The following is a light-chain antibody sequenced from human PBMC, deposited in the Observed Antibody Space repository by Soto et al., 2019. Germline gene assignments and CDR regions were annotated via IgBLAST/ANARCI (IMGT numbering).Light chain of an antibody. J-gene: IGKJ4*02. CDR2: EAL. CDR3: QQRNNSPLT. Sequence: ETLLTQSPATLSLSPGERATLSCRASRSISTYLEWYQQKPGQAPRLLIYEALNRATGIPARFSGSGSGTDFTLTISSLEPEDFEVYYCQQRNNSPLTFGGGTKVDIK. V-gene: IGKV3-11*01. CDR1: RSISTY.